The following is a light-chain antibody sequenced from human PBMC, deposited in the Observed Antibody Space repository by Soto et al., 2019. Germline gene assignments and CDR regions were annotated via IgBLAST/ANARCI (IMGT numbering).Light chain of an antibody. J-gene: IGKJ4*01. V-gene: IGKV4-1*01. CDR3: QQYYSTPLT. CDR2: WAS. CDR1: QSVFYSSNNKNY. Sequence: DIVMTQSPDSLAVSLGERATINCKSSQSVFYSSNNKNYLAWYRQKPGQPPKLLIYWASTRESGVPDRFSGSGSGTDLTLTMSRLQAEDVAVYYCQQYYSTPLTFGGGTKVEIK.